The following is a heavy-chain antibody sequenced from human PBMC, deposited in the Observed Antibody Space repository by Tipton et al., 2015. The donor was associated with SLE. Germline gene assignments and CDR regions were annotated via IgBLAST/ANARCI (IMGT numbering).Heavy chain of an antibody. Sequence: QLVQSGAEVKKPGASVKVSCKASGYTFTSHDITWVRQAPGQGLEWMGIIIPSGGSTNYAQKFQGRVTMTRDTSTSTVYMELSSPTSEDTAVYYCVRELVGGHFDYWGQGTLVTVSS. J-gene: IGHJ4*02. CDR3: VRELVGGHFDY. V-gene: IGHV1-46*01. D-gene: IGHD3-16*01. CDR2: IIPSGGST. CDR1: GYTFTSHD.